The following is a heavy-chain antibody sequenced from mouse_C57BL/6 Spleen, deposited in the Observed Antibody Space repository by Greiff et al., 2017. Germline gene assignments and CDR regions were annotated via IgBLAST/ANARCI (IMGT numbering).Heavy chain of an antibody. CDR3: AKEFITTVVAPYYFDY. CDR2: IYPGDGDT. V-gene: IGHV1-82*01. D-gene: IGHD1-1*01. J-gene: IGHJ2*01. CDR1: GYAFSSSW. Sequence: QVQLQQSGPELVKPGASVKISCKASGYAFSSSWMNWVKQRPGKGLEWIGRIYPGDGDTNYNGKFKGKATLTADKSSSTAYMQLSSLTSEDSAVYFCAKEFITTVVAPYYFDYWGQGTTLTVSS.